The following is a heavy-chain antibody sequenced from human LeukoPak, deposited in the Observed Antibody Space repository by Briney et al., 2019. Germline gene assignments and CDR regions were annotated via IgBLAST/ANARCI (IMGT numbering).Heavy chain of an antibody. J-gene: IGHJ3*02. CDR3: ARGLTTDDAFDI. D-gene: IGHD4-17*01. V-gene: IGHV3-33*08. CDR1: GFTFSSYT. CDR2: IWYDGSNK. Sequence: GGSLRLSCAASGFTFSSYTMNWVRQAPGKGLEWVAVIWYDGSNKYYADSVKGRFTISRDNSKNTLYLQMNSLRAEDTAVYYCARGLTTDDAFDIWGPGTMVTVSS.